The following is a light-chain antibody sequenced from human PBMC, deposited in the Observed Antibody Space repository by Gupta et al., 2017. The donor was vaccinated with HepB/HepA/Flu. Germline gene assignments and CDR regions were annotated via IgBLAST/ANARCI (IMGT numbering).Light chain of an antibody. J-gene: IGKJ5*01. V-gene: IGKV3-11*01. Sequence: EIVLTQSPATLSLSPGERATLSCRASQSIRSYLAWYQQNPGQAPRLLIYGASNRATGIPPRFSGSGSGTDFTLTISSLDPEDFAVYYCQQRSSWPSITFGQGTRLEIK. CDR2: GAS. CDR1: QSIRSY. CDR3: QQRSSWPSIT.